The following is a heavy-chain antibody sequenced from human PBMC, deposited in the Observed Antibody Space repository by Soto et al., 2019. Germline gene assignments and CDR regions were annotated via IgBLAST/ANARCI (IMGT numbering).Heavy chain of an antibody. J-gene: IGHJ4*02. CDR1: GFTFSSYG. CDR3: AKGPPGITGNFDC. CDR2: ISYDGSNK. V-gene: IGHV3-30*18. D-gene: IGHD1-20*01. Sequence: QVQLVESGGGVVQPGRSLRLSCAASGFTFSSYGMHWVRQAPGKGLEWVAVISYDGSNKYYADSVKGRFTISRDNSKNTLYLQMNSLRAEDTAVYYCAKGPPGITGNFDCWGQGTLVTVSS.